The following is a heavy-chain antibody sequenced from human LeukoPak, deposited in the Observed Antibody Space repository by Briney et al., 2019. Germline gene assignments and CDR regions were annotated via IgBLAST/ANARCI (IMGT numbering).Heavy chain of an antibody. CDR3: ARHRSGSFDA. CDR1: LGSLSEYY. CDR2: SYNSGST. V-gene: IGHV4-59*08. J-gene: IGHJ4*02. D-gene: IGHD3-3*01. Sequence: SETLSLTRIVSLGSLSEYYWSWIRPPPGKGLEWIGSSYNSGSTNYNPSLQSRVTISVDTSKNQLSLRLSSVTAADTAVYYCARHRSGSFDAWGQGTLVTVSS.